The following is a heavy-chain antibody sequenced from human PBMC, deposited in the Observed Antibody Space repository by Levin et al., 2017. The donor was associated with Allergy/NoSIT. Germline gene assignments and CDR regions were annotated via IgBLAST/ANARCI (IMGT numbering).Heavy chain of an antibody. V-gene: IGHV3-53*01. Sequence: GGSLRLSCAASGFTVSSNYMSWVRQAPGKGLEWVSVIYSGGSTYYANSVKGRFTTSRDNSKNTLYLQMNSLRAEDTAVYYCARLGFGELGGYWGQGTLVTVSS. CDR1: GFTVSSNY. J-gene: IGHJ4*02. CDR3: ARLGFGELGGY. D-gene: IGHD3-10*01. CDR2: IYSGGST.